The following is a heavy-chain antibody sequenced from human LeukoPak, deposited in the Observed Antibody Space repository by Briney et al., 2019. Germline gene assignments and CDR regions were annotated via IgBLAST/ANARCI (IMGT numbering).Heavy chain of an antibody. CDR3: ARVVYDSSGSDDFDY. CDR1: GFIFSSYG. D-gene: IGHD3-22*01. Sequence: PGGSLRLSCAASGFIFSSYGMYWVRQAPGKGLEWGAVIWYDGSYKYYSVSVKGRFTISRYNSKNTLYLQMYSLRAEETGVYYCARVVYDSSGSDDFDYWGQGDLGTVSS. CDR2: IWYDGSYK. J-gene: IGHJ4*02. V-gene: IGHV3-33*01.